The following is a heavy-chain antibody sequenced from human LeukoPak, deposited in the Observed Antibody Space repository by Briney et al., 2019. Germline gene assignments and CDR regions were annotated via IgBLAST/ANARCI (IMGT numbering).Heavy chain of an antibody. CDR2: MNPNSGNT. CDR1: GYTFTSYD. CDR3: ASYSSYYDSSGYYTDAFDI. V-gene: IGHV1-8*01. J-gene: IGHJ3*02. Sequence: ASVKVSCKASGYTFTSYDINWVRQATGQGLEWMGWMNPNSGNTGYAQKFQGRVTMTRNTSISTAYMELSSLRSEDTAVYYCASYSSYYDSSGYYTDAFDIWGQGTMVTVSS. D-gene: IGHD3-22*01.